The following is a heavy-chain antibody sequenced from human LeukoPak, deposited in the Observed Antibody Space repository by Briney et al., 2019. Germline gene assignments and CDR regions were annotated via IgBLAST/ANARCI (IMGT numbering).Heavy chain of an antibody. CDR3: ARDTTAWVY. V-gene: IGHV3-48*02. CDR1: GFTFPTYN. Sequence: LRLSCAASGFTFPTYNMTWVRQAPGKGLEWVSYIRSSSITIKYADSVKGRFTIARDDANNSLYLQMNSLRDEDTAVYYCARDTTAWVYWGQGTLVTVSS. D-gene: IGHD4-17*01. CDR2: IRSSSITI. J-gene: IGHJ4*02.